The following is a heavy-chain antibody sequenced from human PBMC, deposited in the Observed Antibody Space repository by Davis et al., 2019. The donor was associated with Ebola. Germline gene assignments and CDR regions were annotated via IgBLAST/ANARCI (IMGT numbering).Heavy chain of an antibody. D-gene: IGHD1-26*01. CDR1: GGTFSSYA. V-gene: IGHV1-69*13. CDR2: IIPIFGTA. J-gene: IGHJ5*02. Sequence: SVKVSCKASGGTFSSYAISWVRQAPGHGLEWMGGIIPIFGTANYAQKFQGRVTITADESTSTAYMELSSLRSEDTAVYYCARGGVVGATILLSWGQGTLVTVSS. CDR3: ARGGVVGATILLS.